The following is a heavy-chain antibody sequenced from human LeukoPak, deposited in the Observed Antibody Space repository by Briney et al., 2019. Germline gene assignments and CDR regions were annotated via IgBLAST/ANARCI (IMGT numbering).Heavy chain of an antibody. Sequence: GASVKVSCKASGYTFTSYGISWVRQAPGQGLEWMGWISAYNGNTNYAQKLQGRVTMTTDTSTSTAYMELRSLRSDDTAVYYCARVRFGTYYYDSSGQPVEAWGQGTLVTVSS. J-gene: IGHJ5*02. CDR1: GYTFTSYG. CDR3: ARVRFGTYYYDSSGQPVEA. CDR2: ISAYNGNT. V-gene: IGHV1-18*01. D-gene: IGHD3-22*01.